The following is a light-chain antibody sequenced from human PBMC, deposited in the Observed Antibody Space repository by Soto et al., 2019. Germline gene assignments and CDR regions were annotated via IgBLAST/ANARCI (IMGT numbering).Light chain of an antibody. J-gene: IGKJ1*01. CDR2: AAS. V-gene: IGKV1-39*01. CDR3: QQTYRALAT. Sequence: DIQMTQSPSSLSASVGDRVTIACRASQSLGTYLHWSQHKPGKAPKPLIHAASNLQSGVSSRFSGSGSVTDVPLTISSLQPEDVATYFCQQTYRALATFGQGTKVEMK. CDR1: QSLGTY.